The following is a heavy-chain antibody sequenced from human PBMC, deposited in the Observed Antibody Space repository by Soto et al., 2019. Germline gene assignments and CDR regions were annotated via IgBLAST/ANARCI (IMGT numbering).Heavy chain of an antibody. CDR3: ARWPRGERWLHLEYFDL. V-gene: IGHV3-11*01. Sequence: QVQLVESGGGLVKPGGYLRLSCAASGFTFSDYYMSWIRQAPGKGLEWVSYISSSGSTIYYADSVKGRFTISSDTAKNPLYLQMNRLRAEDTAVYYCARWPRGERWLHLEYFDLWGSGTLVTVSS. CDR2: ISSSGSTI. D-gene: IGHD5-12*01. J-gene: IGHJ2*01. CDR1: GFTFSDYY.